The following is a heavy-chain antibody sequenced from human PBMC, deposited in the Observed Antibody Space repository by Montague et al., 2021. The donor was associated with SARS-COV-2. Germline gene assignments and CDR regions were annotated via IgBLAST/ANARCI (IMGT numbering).Heavy chain of an antibody. CDR2: TYYRSKWYS. J-gene: IGHJ6*02. CDR1: GDSVSSNSAT. CDR3: TSGREGNYNVMDV. V-gene: IGHV6-1*01. D-gene: IGHD1-1*01. Sequence: CAISGDSVSSNSATWNWVRQPPSRGLEWLGRTYYRSKWYSDYAVSVRGRVTINPDTSKNQFSLQLNSVTPEDTAIYYCTSGREGNYNVMDVWGQGTTVTVSS.